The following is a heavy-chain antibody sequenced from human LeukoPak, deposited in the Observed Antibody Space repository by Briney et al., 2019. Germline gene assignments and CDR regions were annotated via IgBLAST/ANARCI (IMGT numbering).Heavy chain of an antibody. J-gene: IGHJ4*02. D-gene: IGHD4-17*01. CDR3: TRMTTGHDY. CDR2: INHSGYT. CDR1: GVSFDDYY. Sequence: SETLSLTCAVSGVSFDDYYWSWVRQAPGKGLEWIGEINHSGYTNDSPSLKGRVTLSIDTSRKQFSLNLRSVTVADAGIYYCTRMTTGHDYWGQGTLVTVSS. V-gene: IGHV4-34*01.